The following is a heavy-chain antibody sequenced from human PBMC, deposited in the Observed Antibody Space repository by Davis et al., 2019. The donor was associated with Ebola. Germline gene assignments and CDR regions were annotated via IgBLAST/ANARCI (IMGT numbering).Heavy chain of an antibody. J-gene: IGHJ6*02. D-gene: IGHD5-18*01. CDR1: GGTFSSYA. CDR2: IIPILGIA. CDR3: ARESVQLWETYYYYGMDV. V-gene: IGHV1-69*04. Sequence: SVKVSCKASGGTFSSYAISWVRQAPGQGLEWMGRIIPILGIANYAQKFQSRVTITADKSTSTAYMELSSLRSEDTAVYYCARESVQLWETYYYYGMDVWGQGTTVTVSS.